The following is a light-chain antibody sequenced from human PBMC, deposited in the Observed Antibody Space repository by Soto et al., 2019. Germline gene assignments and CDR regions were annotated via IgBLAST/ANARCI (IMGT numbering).Light chain of an antibody. CDR2: WAS. CDR3: QQYHDTPRT. J-gene: IGKJ1*01. Sequence: DIVMTQSPDSLAVSLGERATINCKSSQSIIYNSNNKNYLAWYQQKAGQPPKLLIYWASTRESGVPDRFSGSGSGTDFTLTISSLQAEDVAVYYCQQYHDTPRTFGQGTKVEI. V-gene: IGKV4-1*01. CDR1: QSIIYNSNNKNY.